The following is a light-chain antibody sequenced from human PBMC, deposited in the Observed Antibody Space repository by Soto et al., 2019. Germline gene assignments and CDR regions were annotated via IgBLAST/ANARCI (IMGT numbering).Light chain of an antibody. CDR3: QQYNTFWT. CDR2: GAS. V-gene: IGKV1-39*01. J-gene: IGKJ1*01. Sequence: DIQMTQSPSSLSASVGDRVTITCRASQSISSYLNWYQQKPGKPPKVLIYGASTLQGGVPSRVSGSGSGTEFTLTISSLQPDDFATYYCQQYNTFWTFGPGTKVDIK. CDR1: QSISSY.